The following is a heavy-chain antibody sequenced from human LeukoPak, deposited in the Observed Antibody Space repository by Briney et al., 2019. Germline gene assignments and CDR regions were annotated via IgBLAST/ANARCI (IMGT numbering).Heavy chain of an antibody. D-gene: IGHD6-19*01. J-gene: IGHJ4*02. CDR2: IYYSGST. CDR3: ARDSGGWYARVDY. CDR1: GGSISSGDYY. Sequence: SETLSLTCTVSGGSISSGDYYWSWIRQPPGKGLEWIGYIYYSGSTYYNPSLKSGVTISVDTSKNQFSLKLSSVTAADTAVYYCARDSGGWYARVDYWGQGTLVTVSS. V-gene: IGHV4-30-4*08.